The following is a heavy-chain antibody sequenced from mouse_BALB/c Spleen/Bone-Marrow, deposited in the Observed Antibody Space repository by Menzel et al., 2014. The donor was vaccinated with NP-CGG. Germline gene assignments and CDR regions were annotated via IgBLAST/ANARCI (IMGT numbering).Heavy chain of an antibody. V-gene: IGHV5-6*01. CDR2: ISSGGYYT. Sequence: EVQLVESGGDLVKPGGSLKLSCAASGFTFSSYGMSWVRQTPDKRLEWVATISSGGYYTYYPDSVKGRFTISRDNAKNTLYLQMSSLKSDDAAIYYCASHRGPFAYWGQGALVTVSA. D-gene: IGHD3-3*01. J-gene: IGHJ3*01. CDR1: GFTFSSYG. CDR3: ASHRGPFAY.